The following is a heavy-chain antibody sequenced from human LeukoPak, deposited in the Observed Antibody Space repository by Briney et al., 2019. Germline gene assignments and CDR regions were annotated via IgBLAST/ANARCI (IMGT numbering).Heavy chain of an antibody. Sequence: GGSLRLSCAASGFTFSVSAIYWVRQASGKGLEYVGRIRNKANNYATAYAASLKGRFTISRDDSKNTAYLQMNSLETEDTAMYYCTYTSSSGVVYWGQGTLVTVSS. CDR3: TYTSSSGVVY. CDR2: IRNKANNYAT. V-gene: IGHV3-73*01. CDR1: GFTFSVSA. J-gene: IGHJ4*02. D-gene: IGHD6-6*01.